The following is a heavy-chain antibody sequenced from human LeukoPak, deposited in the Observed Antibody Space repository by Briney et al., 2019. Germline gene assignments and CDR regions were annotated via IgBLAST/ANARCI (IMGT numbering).Heavy chain of an antibody. CDR2: ISPSGGWT. CDR3: ARDNSVRDEAWWFNP. Sequence: ASVNVSCKALVYTFTSNYMQCVRQAPGQGPEWMVVISPSGGWTTYAQKFQGRVTLTRDMYTSKDYLELSSLRSEDTAVYYCARDNSVRDEAWWFNPWGQGTLVTVSS. J-gene: IGHJ5*02. CDR1: VYTFTSNY. D-gene: IGHD5-24*01. V-gene: IGHV1-46*01.